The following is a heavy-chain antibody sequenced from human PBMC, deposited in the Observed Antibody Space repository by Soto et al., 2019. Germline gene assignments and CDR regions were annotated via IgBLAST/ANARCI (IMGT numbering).Heavy chain of an antibody. CDR1: GYSFTSYW. Sequence: GESLKISCKGSGYSFTSYWIGWVRQMPGKGLEWMGIIYPGDSDTRYSPSFQGQVTISADKSISTAYLQWSSLKASDTAMYYCARQGRDYYDSSGYYPPLYYFDYWGQGTLVTVSS. D-gene: IGHD3-22*01. CDR3: ARQGRDYYDSSGYYPPLYYFDY. J-gene: IGHJ4*02. CDR2: IYPGDSDT. V-gene: IGHV5-51*01.